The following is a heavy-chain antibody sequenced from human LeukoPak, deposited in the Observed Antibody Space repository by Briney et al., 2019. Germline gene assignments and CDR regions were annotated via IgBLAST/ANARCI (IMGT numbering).Heavy chain of an antibody. V-gene: IGHV3-30*18. CDR1: GFTFRTYA. Sequence: PGGSLRLSCAASGFTFRTYAMHWVRQAPGKGLEWVAFMSHDGVKIFHADSVKGRFTISRDNSKNTLYLQMNSLRAEDTALYYCAKDGGGWYTTGWYYFDSWGQGTLVTVSS. D-gene: IGHD6-19*01. CDR3: AKDGGGWYTTGWYYFDS. CDR2: MSHDGVKI. J-gene: IGHJ4*02.